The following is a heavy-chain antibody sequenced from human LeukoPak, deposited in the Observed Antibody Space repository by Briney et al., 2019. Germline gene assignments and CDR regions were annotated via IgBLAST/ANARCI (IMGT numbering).Heavy chain of an antibody. CDR2: INPSRGGT. CDR3: ASEGPGDLAY. V-gene: IGHV1-2*06. CDR1: GYTFTGYY. J-gene: IGHJ4*02. Sequence: ASVKVSCKASGYTFTGYYMHWVRQAPGQGLEWMGRINPSRGGTNYALKFQGSVIMTRDTSFSTAYMELLRSDDTAVSYCASEGPGDLAYWGQGTLVTVSS. D-gene: IGHD4-17*01.